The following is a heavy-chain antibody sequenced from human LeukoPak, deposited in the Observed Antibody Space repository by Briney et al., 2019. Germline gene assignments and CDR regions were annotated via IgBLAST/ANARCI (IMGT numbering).Heavy chain of an antibody. CDR2: IYYSGST. D-gene: IGHD2-2*01. Sequence: SETLSLTCTVSGGSISSSSYYWGWIRQPPGKGLEWIGSIYYSGSTNYNPSHKSRVTISVDTSKNQFSLKLSSVTAADTAVYYCARDSSADYYYYYMDVWGKGTTVTVSS. CDR3: ARDSSADYYYYYMDV. J-gene: IGHJ6*03. CDR1: GGSISSSSYY. V-gene: IGHV4-39*07.